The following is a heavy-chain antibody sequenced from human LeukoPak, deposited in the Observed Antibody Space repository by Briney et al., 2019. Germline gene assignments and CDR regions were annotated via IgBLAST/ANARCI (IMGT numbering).Heavy chain of an antibody. CDR2: ITYDGSNS. Sequence: GRSLRLSCAASGFTFSTYGMHWVRQAPGRGLEWVAVITYDGSNSYYADSVKGRFTISRDNSKNTLYLQVNSLRAEDTAVYYCAKGYGLRLVNNWFDPWGQGTLVTVSS. V-gene: IGHV3-30*18. D-gene: IGHD6-19*01. CDR1: GFTFSTYG. CDR3: AKGYGLRLVNNWFDP. J-gene: IGHJ5*02.